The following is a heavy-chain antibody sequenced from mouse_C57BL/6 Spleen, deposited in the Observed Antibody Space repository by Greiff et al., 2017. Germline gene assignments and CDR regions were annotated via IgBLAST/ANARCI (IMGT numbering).Heavy chain of an antibody. CDR2: IFPGSGST. J-gene: IGHJ4*01. CDR3: ARRSGYYYAMDY. Sequence: VQLKESGPELVKPGASVKISCKASGYTFTDYYINWVKQRPGQGLEWIGWIFPGSGSTYYNEKFKGKATLTVDKSSSTAYMLLSSLTSEDSAVYVCARRSGYYYAMDYWGQGTSVTVSS. V-gene: IGHV1-75*01. CDR1: GYTFTDYY. D-gene: IGHD1-3*01.